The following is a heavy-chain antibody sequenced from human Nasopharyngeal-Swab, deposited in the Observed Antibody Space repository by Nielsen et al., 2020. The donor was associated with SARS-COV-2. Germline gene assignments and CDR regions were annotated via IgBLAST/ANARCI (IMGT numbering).Heavy chain of an antibody. Sequence: SETLSLTCTVSGGSISSGSYYWSSMRQPAGKGLEWIGRIYTSGSTNYNPSIKSRVTISVDTSKNQSSLKLSSVTAADTAVYYCARERSGGSYYEDYWGQGTLVTVSS. J-gene: IGHJ4*02. CDR1: GGSISSGSYY. D-gene: IGHD1-26*01. CDR2: IYTSGST. CDR3: ARERSGGSYYEDY. V-gene: IGHV4-61*02.